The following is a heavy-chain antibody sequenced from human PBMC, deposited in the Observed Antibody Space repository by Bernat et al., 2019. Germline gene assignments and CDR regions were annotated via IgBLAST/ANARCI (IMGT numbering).Heavy chain of an antibody. Sequence: QLQLQESGPGLVKPSETLSLTCTVSGGSISSSSYYWGWIRQPPGKGLEWIGSIYYSGSTYYNPSLKSRVTISVDTSKNQFSLKLRSVTAADTAVYYCARDRSCSGGSCYPKAYFDYWGQGTLVTVSS. CDR2: IYYSGST. V-gene: IGHV4-39*02. D-gene: IGHD2-15*01. J-gene: IGHJ4*02. CDR3: ARDRSCSGGSCYPKAYFDY. CDR1: GGSISSSSYY.